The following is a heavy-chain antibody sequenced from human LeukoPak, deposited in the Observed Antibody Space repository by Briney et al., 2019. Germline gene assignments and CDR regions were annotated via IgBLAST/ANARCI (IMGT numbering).Heavy chain of an antibody. V-gene: IGHV4-39*01. J-gene: IGHJ6*03. CDR1: GGSISSSSYY. CDR2: IYYSGST. CDR3: ARQNYGGFYYYYYMDV. D-gene: IGHD4-23*01. Sequence: SETLSLTCTVSGGSISSSSYYWGWIRQPPGKGLEWIGSIYYSGSTYYNPSLKSRVTISVDTSKNQFSLKLSSVTAADTAVYYCARQNYGGFYYYYYMDVWGKGTTVTISS.